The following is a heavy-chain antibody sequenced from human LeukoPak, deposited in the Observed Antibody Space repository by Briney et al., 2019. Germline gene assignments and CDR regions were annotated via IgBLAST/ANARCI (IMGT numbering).Heavy chain of an antibody. CDR1: GFTFSSYG. V-gene: IGHV3-23*01. J-gene: IGHJ4*02. CDR2: ISGSVGTI. Sequence: GGSLRLSCAASGFTFSSYGMSWVRQAPGKGLEWVSSISGSVGTIYYADSVKGRFTVSRDNAKNTLYLQMNSLRAEDTVVYYCARARWYSSDYWGQGTLVTVSS. D-gene: IGHD5-24*01. CDR3: ARARWYSSDY.